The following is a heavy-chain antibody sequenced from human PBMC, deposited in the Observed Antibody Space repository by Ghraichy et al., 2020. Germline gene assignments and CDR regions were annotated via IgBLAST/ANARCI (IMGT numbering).Heavy chain of an antibody. J-gene: IGHJ4*02. V-gene: IGHV3-48*04. CDR3: VSEDKPLVRSGPTLSFDY. Sequence: GGSLRLSCTASGFSFSNYNMNWFRQAPGKGLEWISYISSSTDNIFYTDSVKGRFTISRDNAKNSLFLYMSSLRVEDAAVYYCVSEDKPLVRSGPTLSFDYCGQGTLVTVSS. D-gene: IGHD6-6*01. CDR2: ISSSTDNI. CDR1: GFSFSNYN.